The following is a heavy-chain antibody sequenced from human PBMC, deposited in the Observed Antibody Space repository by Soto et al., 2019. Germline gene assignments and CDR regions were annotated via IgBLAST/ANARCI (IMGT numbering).Heavy chain of an antibody. CDR3: AKDLLTGEGYYYYGMDV. Sequence: LSLTCAASGFTFSSYAMSWVRQAPGKGLEWVSAISGSGGSTYYADSVKGRFTISRDNSKNTLYLQMNSLRAEDTAVYYCAKDLLTGEGYYYYGMDVWGQGTTVTVSS. D-gene: IGHD7-27*01. V-gene: IGHV3-23*01. CDR1: GFTFSSYA. CDR2: ISGSGGST. J-gene: IGHJ6*02.